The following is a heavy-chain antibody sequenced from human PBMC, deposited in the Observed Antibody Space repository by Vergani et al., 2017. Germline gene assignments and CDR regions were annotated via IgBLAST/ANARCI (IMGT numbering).Heavy chain of an antibody. V-gene: IGHV3-9*01. D-gene: IGHD5-12*01. CDR1: GITFWKFG. CDR3: TKGSVYYHDSAGHGYDPYTGFDL. Sequence: EVDLVESGGGLAQPGGSLRLSCEASGITFWKFGMHWVRQGPGKGLEWVSGISWNSGAVDYADSVRGRFTISRDNAKKSLFLEMNSLRFEDTAVYFCTKGSVYYHDSAGHGYDPYTGFDLSVQGTLVTVSS. J-gene: IGHJ3*01. CDR2: ISWNSGAV.